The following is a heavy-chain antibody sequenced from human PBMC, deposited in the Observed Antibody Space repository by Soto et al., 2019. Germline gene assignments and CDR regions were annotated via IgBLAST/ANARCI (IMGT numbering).Heavy chain of an antibody. V-gene: IGHV3-23*01. Sequence: GGLLRLCWGAAGGTFVAFAGSWVRQAPGKGLEWVSTITGGGGGRTNYADSVKGRFTISRDNSKNTLYLQMNSLRAEDTAVYYCAKQPASIRTFDYWGQGALVTVSS. CDR3: AKQPASIRTFDY. CDR1: GGTFVAFA. J-gene: IGHJ4*02. CDR2: ITGGGGGRT. D-gene: IGHD2-2*01.